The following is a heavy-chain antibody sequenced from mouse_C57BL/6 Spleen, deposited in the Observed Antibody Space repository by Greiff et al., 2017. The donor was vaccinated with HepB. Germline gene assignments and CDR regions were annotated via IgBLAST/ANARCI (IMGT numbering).Heavy chain of an antibody. J-gene: IGHJ1*03. CDR1: GFTFSSYA. CDR3: TRGLYYSNSYWYFDV. D-gene: IGHD2-5*01. CDR2: ISSGGDYI. V-gene: IGHV5-9-1*02. Sequence: EVKLVESGEGLVKPGGSLKLSCAASGFTFSSYAMSWVRQTPEKRLEWVAYISSGGDYIYYADTVKGRFTISRDNARNTLYLQMSSLKSEDTAMYYCTRGLYYSNSYWYFDVWGTGTTVTVSS.